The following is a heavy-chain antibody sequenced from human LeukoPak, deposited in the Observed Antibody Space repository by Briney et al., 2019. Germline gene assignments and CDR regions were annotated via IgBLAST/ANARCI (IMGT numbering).Heavy chain of an antibody. J-gene: IGHJ6*02. D-gene: IGHD6-13*01. CDR2: ISGDGGST. Sequence: PGGSLRLSWAASGFTFDDYAMHWVRQAPGKGLEWVSLISGDGGSTYYADSVKGRFTISRDNSKNSLYLQMNSLRTEDTALYYCAKGPIAAAGSFYYYYYYGMDVWGQGTTVTVSS. V-gene: IGHV3-43*02. CDR1: GFTFDDYA. CDR3: AKGPIAAAGSFYYYYYYGMDV.